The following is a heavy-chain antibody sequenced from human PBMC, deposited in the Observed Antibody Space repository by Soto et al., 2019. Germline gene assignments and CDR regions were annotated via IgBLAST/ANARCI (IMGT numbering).Heavy chain of an antibody. CDR2: ISGSGGTT. D-gene: IGHD4-17*01. J-gene: IGHJ4*02. V-gene: IGHV3-23*01. CDR3: AKDSIGLGDYVLYS. Sequence: DVQLLESGGGLVQPAGSLRLSCVASGFTFSNYAMCWVRQAPGKGLEWVSTISGSGGTTYYADSVKGRVTISRDNSKNTLYLQMNSLTTGDTAIYYCAKDSIGLGDYVLYSWGQGTLVTVSS. CDR1: GFTFSNYA.